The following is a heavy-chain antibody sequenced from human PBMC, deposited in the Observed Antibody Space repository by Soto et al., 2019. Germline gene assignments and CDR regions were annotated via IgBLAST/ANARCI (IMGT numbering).Heavy chain of an antibody. D-gene: IGHD3-10*01. CDR2: INPSGGST. CDR3: ARLWYGNAFDI. CDR1: GYTFTSYY. V-gene: IGHV1-46*01. J-gene: IGHJ3*02. Sequence: ASVKVSCKASGYTFTSYYMHWVRQAPGQGLEWMGIINPSGGSTSYAQKFQGRVIMTTDTSTSTAYMELRSLRSDDTAVYYCARLWYGNAFDIWGQGTMVTVSS.